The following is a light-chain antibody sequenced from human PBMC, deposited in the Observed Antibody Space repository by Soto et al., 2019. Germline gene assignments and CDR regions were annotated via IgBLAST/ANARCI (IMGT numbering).Light chain of an antibody. J-gene: IGKJ1*01. Sequence: EIVMTQSPATLSVSPGERATLSCRASQSVSSNLAWYQQKPGQAPRLLIYGASTRATGIPARFSGSGSGTEFTLTISSLQSEDFAVYYCQQYNNWPGTFGQRTQVDIK. CDR2: GAS. V-gene: IGKV3-15*01. CDR3: QQYNNWPGT. CDR1: QSVSSN.